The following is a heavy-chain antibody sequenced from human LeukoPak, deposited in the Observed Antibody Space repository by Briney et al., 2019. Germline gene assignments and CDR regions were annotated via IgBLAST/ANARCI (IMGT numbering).Heavy chain of an antibody. J-gene: IGHJ4*02. Sequence: SETLSLTCTVSGGSISRHYWSWIRQPPGKGLEWIGYIYYSGSTNYNPSLKSRVTISVDTSKNQFSLKLSSVTAADTAVYYCARGIAAAGPKFDYWGQGTLVTVCS. CDR3: ARGIAAAGPKFDY. D-gene: IGHD6-13*01. CDR2: IYYSGST. V-gene: IGHV4-59*11. CDR1: GGSISRHY.